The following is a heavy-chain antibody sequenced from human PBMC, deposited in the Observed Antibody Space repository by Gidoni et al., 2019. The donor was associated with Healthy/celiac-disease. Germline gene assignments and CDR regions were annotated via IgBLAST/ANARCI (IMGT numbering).Heavy chain of an antibody. CDR2: INSDGSST. D-gene: IGHD3-22*01. V-gene: IGHV3-74*01. CDR1: GFTFSSYW. CDR3: ARDNYDSITLYYYMDV. Sequence: EVQLVESGGGLVQPGGSLRLSCAASGFTFSSYWMHCVRQVPGKGRVWVSRINSDGSSTSYSDSVKGRFTISRDNAKNTLYLQMNSLRAADTAVYYGARDNYDSITLYYYMDVWGKGTTVTVSS. J-gene: IGHJ6*03.